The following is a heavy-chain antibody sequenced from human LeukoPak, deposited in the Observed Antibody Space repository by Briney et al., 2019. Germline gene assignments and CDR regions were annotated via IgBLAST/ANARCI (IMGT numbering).Heavy chain of an antibody. CDR2: ISSNGGST. CDR1: GFTFSSYA. J-gene: IGHJ4*02. Sequence: GGSLRLSCAASGFTFSSYAMHWVRQAPGKGLEYVSAISSNGGSTYYANSVKGRFTISRDNSKNTLYLQMGSLRAEDMAVYYCARGVRPTPPDFWGREPRATVSS. CDR3: ARGVRPTPPDF. D-gene: IGHD1-1*01. V-gene: IGHV3-64*01.